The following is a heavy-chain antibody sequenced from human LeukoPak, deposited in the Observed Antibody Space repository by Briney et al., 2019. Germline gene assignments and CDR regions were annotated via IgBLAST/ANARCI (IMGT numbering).Heavy chain of an antibody. D-gene: IGHD3-16*01. CDR2: IIPILGIA. CDR3: AGRGGRGDFDY. Sequence: GASVKVSCKASGGTFSSYAISWVRQAPGQGLEWMGRIIPILGIANYAQKFPGRVTITADKSTSTAYMELSSLRSEGTAVYYCAGRGGRGDFDYWGQGTLVTVSS. J-gene: IGHJ4*02. CDR1: GGTFSSYA. V-gene: IGHV1-69*04.